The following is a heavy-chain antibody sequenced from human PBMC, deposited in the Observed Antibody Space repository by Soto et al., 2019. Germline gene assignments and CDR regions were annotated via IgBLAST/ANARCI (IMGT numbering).Heavy chain of an antibody. CDR3: VRFGGAAAGPGDY. D-gene: IGHD6-13*01. CDR1: EFTFSSYE. V-gene: IGHV3-48*03. J-gene: IGHJ4*02. CDR2: ISTSGTTI. Sequence: PGGSLRLSCVVSEFTFSSYEMTWVRQAPGKGLEWVSYISTSGTTIYYTDSVKGRFTISRDNAKKSLYLQMNSLRAEDTAVYYCVRFGGAAAGPGDYWGQGTLVTVSS.